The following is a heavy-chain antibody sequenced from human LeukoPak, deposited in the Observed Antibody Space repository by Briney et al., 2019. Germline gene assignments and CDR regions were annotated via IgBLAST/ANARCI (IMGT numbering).Heavy chain of an antibody. CDR2: IRRDGSGT. Sequence: PGGSLRLSCAASGFTFSNYWMTWVRRAPGKGLEWVANIRRDGSGTHYVDSVMGRFTISRDNAKNSLYLQMNSLRAEDTAVYYCARGPPDIGVPNHQLDYWGQGTLVTVSS. D-gene: IGHD3-3*01. CDR1: GFTFSNYW. V-gene: IGHV3-7*01. CDR3: ARGPPDIGVPNHQLDY. J-gene: IGHJ4*02.